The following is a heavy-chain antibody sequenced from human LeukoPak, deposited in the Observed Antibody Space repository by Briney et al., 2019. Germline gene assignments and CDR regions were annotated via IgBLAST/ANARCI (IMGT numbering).Heavy chain of an antibody. V-gene: IGHV4-39*07. J-gene: IGHJ5*02. CDR3: ARVVPAAIVNWFDP. CDR2: INHSGST. Sequence: SETLSLTCTVSGGSISSGDYYWSWIRQPPGKGLEWIGEINHSGSTNYNPSLKSRVTISVDTSKNQFSLKLSSVTAADTAVYYCARVVPAAIVNWFDPWGQGTLVTVSS. D-gene: IGHD2-2*02. CDR1: GGSISSGDYY.